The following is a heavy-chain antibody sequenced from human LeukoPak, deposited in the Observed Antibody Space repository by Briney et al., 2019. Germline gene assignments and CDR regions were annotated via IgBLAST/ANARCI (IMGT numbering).Heavy chain of an antibody. V-gene: IGHV3-64*01. CDR1: GFTFSSYA. J-gene: IGHJ3*02. CDR3: ARVRTYVTDASDI. D-gene: IGHD2-21*02. CDR2: ISSNGGST. Sequence: PGGSLRLSCAASGFTFSSYAMHWVRQAPGKGLEYVSAISSNGGSTYYANSVKGRFTISRDNSKNTLYLQMGSLRAEDMAVYYCARVRTYVTDASDIWGQGTMVTVSS.